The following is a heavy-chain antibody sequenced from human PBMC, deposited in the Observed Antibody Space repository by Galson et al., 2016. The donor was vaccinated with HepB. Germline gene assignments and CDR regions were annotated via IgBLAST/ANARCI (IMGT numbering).Heavy chain of an antibody. CDR3: ARPKYVFYDFWSGHYMFFVVDI. CDR1: NASITSSQW. J-gene: IGHJ3*02. D-gene: IGHD3-3*01. V-gene: IGHV4/OR15-8*01. Sequence: ETLSLTCDVSNASITSSQWWSWLRQPPGKGLEWIGEIHHSGSTNYSPALKSRLTMSVDKSKNQFSLNLTSTTAAETAVYYCARPKYVFYDFWSGHYMFFVVDIWGQGTRVIVSS. CDR2: IHHSGST.